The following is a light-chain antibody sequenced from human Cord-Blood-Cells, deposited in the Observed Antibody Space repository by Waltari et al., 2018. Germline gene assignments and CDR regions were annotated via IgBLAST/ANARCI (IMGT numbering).Light chain of an antibody. Sequence: EIVLTQSPATLSLSPGERATLSCRASQSVSSYLAWYQQKPGQAPRLLIYDASNRATGIPARFCGSGSGTDFTLTISSLEPEDFAVYYCQQRRGTFGPGTKVDIK. V-gene: IGKV3-11*01. J-gene: IGKJ3*01. CDR3: QQRRGT. CDR1: QSVSSY. CDR2: DAS.